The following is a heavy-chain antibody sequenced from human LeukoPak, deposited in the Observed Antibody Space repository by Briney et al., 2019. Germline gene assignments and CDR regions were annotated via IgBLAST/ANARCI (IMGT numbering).Heavy chain of an antibody. Sequence: AASVKVSCKASGYTFTGYYMNWVRQAPGRGLEWMGWINSDSGFTKYAQKFQGRVTMTRDTSITTVYMDLTGLTSDDTAVYYCARNFDMKGFDPWGQGTLVTVSS. V-gene: IGHV1-2*02. CDR2: INSDSGFT. CDR1: GYTFTGYY. J-gene: IGHJ5*02. CDR3: ARNFDMKGFDP. D-gene: IGHD3-9*01.